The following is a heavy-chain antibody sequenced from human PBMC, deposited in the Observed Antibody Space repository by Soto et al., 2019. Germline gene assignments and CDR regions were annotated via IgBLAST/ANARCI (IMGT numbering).Heavy chain of an antibody. Sequence: GGSLRLSCVFSGFTFSTYTMNWVRQAPGKGLEWVSSINGRSNYVYYADSVKGRFTISRDNAKNSLYLQMNRLRAEDTAIYYCAREDGVVGSSSAFDHWGLGTLVTVLL. J-gene: IGHJ4*02. CDR2: INGRSNYV. CDR1: GFTFSTYT. V-gene: IGHV3-21*01. CDR3: AREDGVVGSSSAFDH. D-gene: IGHD1-26*01.